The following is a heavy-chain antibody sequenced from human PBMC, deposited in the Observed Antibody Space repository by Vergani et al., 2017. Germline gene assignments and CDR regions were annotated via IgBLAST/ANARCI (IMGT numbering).Heavy chain of an antibody. CDR1: GYTFTSYA. Sequence: QVQLVQSGSELKKPGASVKVSCKASGYTFTSYAMNWVRQAPGQGLEWMGWINTNTGNPTYAQGFTGRFVFSLDTSVSTAYLQISSLKAEDTAVYYCAGEVVRPTICSGGGCYKGWFDPWGQGTLVTVSS. V-gene: IGHV7-4-1*02. D-gene: IGHD2-15*01. CDR3: AGEVVRPTICSGGGCYKGWFDP. J-gene: IGHJ5*02. CDR2: INTNTGNP.